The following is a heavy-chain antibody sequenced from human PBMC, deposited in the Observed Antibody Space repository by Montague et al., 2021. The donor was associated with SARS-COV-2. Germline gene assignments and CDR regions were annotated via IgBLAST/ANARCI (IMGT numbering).Heavy chain of an antibody. J-gene: IGHJ6*02. V-gene: IGHV4-34*01. CDR2: INHSGST. Sequence: SETLSLTCAVYGGSFSGYYWSWTRQPPGKGLEWIGEINHSGSTNYNPSLKSRATISVHTSKKQFSLKLSSVTAADTAVYYCTRGGDRVLWSDYYYYGMDAWGPGTPVTVAS. CDR1: GGSFSGYY. D-gene: IGHD5-18*01. CDR3: TRGGDRVLWSDYYYYGMDA.